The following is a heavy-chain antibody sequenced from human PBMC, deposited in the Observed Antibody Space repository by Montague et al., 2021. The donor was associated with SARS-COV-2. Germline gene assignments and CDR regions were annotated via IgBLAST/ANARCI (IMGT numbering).Heavy chain of an antibody. Sequence: SETLSLTCTVSGGSISNYDWCWIWQPPGRGLEWIGYIYYSGSTDYSPSLKSRVTISLDTSKNQFSLKVTSVTAADTAVYYCARGGGYYNYGLDVWGPGTTVTVSS. D-gene: IGHD3-22*01. CDR3: ARGGGYYNYGLDV. CDR1: GGSISNYD. V-gene: IGHV4-59*01. J-gene: IGHJ6*02. CDR2: IYYSGST.